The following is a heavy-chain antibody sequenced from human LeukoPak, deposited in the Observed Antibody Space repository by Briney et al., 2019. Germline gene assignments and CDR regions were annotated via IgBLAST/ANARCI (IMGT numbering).Heavy chain of an antibody. CDR2: FDYSGGT. V-gene: IGHV4-59*12. Sequence: PSETLSLTYTVSGVPDSSIILYNWGWLRQPPGKGREWLVYFDYSGGTTYNPSLKSRVTMSIDTAQNQFSLKLNSVTAPDTAVYYCASAYTSGSYRFDYWGQGQWSPSLQ. CDR3: ASAYTSGSYRFDY. D-gene: IGHD3-10*01. CDR1: GVPDSSIILYN. J-gene: IGHJ3*01.